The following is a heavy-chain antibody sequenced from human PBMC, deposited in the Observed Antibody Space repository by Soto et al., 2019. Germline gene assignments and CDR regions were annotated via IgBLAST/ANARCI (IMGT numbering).Heavy chain of an antibody. J-gene: IGHJ4*02. CDR3: VRGDGDYHDGNGYLGRH. CDR2: INSDGSTT. V-gene: IGHV3-74*01. Sequence: GGSLRLSCAASGFTFRTYRMHWVRQAPGKGLVWVSRINSDGSTTNYADSAKGRLSISRDNAKNTLYLQMNSLRVEDTAVYYCVRGDGDYHDGNGYLGRHWGQGTLVTVSS. CDR1: GFTFRTYR. D-gene: IGHD5-18*01.